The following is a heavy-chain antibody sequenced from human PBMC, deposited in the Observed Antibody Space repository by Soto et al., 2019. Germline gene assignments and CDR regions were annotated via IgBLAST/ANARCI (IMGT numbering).Heavy chain of an antibody. Sequence: EVQLAESGGGLAQPGGSLRLSCAASGFTLSGYAMDWVRQAPGKGLEYVSGISSNGVGTYYANSVQGRFTISRDNSKNTVYLQMGSLRPEDMAMYDCARRARPDFYYMDGWGKGTTVTVSS. V-gene: IGHV3-64*01. CDR3: ARRARPDFYYMDG. D-gene: IGHD6-6*01. CDR1: GFTLSGYA. J-gene: IGHJ6*03. CDR2: ISSNGVGT.